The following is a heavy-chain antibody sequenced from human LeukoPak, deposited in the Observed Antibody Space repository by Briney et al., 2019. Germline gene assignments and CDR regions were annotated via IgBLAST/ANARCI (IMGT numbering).Heavy chain of an antibody. CDR1: GFTFSTYG. V-gene: IGHV3-33*01. Sequence: PGGSLRLSCAASGFTFSTYGMHWVRQAPGKGLEWVAIIWCDGSDNYYADSVKGRFTISRDNSKNTLYLQMNSLRAEDTAVYYCARGGQSRFDSWGQGTLVTVSS. D-gene: IGHD2-15*01. CDR3: ARGGQSRFDS. J-gene: IGHJ4*02. CDR2: IWCDGSDN.